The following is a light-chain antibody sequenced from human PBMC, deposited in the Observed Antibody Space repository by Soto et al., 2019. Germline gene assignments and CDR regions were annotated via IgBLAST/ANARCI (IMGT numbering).Light chain of an antibody. Sequence: DIVVTQSPATLSLSPGERVTLSCRASQSVSNYLAWYQQKPGQAPRLLIYDASKRATGLPARFSGRGSGTDFTLTISSLEPEDFAVYYCQQRSDWPLTFGGGTKVEIK. CDR2: DAS. CDR1: QSVSNY. J-gene: IGKJ4*01. V-gene: IGKV3-11*01. CDR3: QQRSDWPLT.